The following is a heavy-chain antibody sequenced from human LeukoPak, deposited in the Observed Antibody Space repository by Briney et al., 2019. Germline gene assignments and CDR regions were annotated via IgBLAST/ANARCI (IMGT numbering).Heavy chain of an antibody. V-gene: IGHV3-23*01. J-gene: IGHJ4*02. CDR2: ISGSGGST. D-gene: IGHD5-18*01. CDR1: GFTFSSYA. Sequence: GGSLRLSCAASGFTFSSYAMSWVRQAPGKGLEWVSAISGSGGSTYYADSVKGRFTISRDNSKNTLYLQMNSLRAEDTAVYYCAKSPQRPWIQLWSEAPYCFDYWGQGTLVTVSS. CDR3: AKSPQRPWIQLWSEAPYCFDY.